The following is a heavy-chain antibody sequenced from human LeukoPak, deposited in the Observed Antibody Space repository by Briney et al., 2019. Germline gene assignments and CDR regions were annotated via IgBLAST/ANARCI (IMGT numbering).Heavy chain of an antibody. CDR3: ASWAYSSSWSNWFDP. V-gene: IGHV4-61*05. J-gene: IGHJ5*02. Sequence: SETLSLTCTVSGGSIRSSYYYWGWIRQPPGKGLEWIGHIYYSGSTNYNPSLKSRVTISVDTSKNQFSLKLSSVTAADTAVYYCASWAYSSSWSNWFDPWGQGTLVTVSS. D-gene: IGHD6-13*01. CDR1: GGSIRSSYYY. CDR2: IYYSGST.